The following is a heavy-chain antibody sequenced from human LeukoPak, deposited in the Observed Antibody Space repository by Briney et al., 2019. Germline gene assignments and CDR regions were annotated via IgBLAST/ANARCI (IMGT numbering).Heavy chain of an antibody. CDR1: GDSISSRSYY. V-gene: IGHV4-39*07. D-gene: IGHD6-19*01. CDR2: IFYRGST. CDR3: ARMYSSGWWYFDY. J-gene: IGHJ4*02. Sequence: PSETLSLTCTVSGDSISSRSYYWDWIRQPPGGGLEWMGSIFYRGSTYYNPSLKSRVTISIDTSKNQFSLKLSSVTAADTAVYYCARMYSSGWWYFDYWGQGTLVTVSS.